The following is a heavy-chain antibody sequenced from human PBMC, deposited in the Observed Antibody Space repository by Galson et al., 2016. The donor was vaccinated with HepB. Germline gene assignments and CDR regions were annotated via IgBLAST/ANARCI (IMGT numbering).Heavy chain of an antibody. Sequence: SVKVSCKASKYTFTVYCIHWVRQAPGQGLEWMGWISPNSGGTNYAQKFQGRVTMTRDTSITTAYMELSSLRSDDTAVYYCAREAAPGDDYSLAYWGQGTLVTVSS. V-gene: IGHV1-2*02. CDR1: KYTFTVYC. D-gene: IGHD4-11*01. CDR3: AREAAPGDDYSLAY. CDR2: ISPNSGGT. J-gene: IGHJ4*02.